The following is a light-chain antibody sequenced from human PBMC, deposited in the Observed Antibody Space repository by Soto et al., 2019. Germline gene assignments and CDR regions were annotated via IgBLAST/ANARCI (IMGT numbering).Light chain of an antibody. V-gene: IGKV1-39*01. CDR1: QSILNY. J-gene: IGKJ2*01. CDR2: AAS. CDR3: QQSYSTPYT. Sequence: DIQLTQSPSSLSASVGDRVIITCRASQSILNYLNWYQQKPGKAPKLLIYAASSLQSGVPSRFSGSGSGTDFTLTISSLQPEDFATYYCQQSYSTPYTFGQGTKLEIK.